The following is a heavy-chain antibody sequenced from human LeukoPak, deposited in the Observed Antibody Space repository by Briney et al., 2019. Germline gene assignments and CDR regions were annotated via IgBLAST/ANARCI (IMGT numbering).Heavy chain of an antibody. CDR1: GYRFTSYW. Sequence: GASLKISSKGAGYRFTSYWIGWVRQMPGKGVEGMGVIYPGDSDTRYSPSFQGQVTISADKSISTAYLQWSSLKASDTAMYYCARLGSSGYVDYWGQGTLVTASS. J-gene: IGHJ4*02. D-gene: IGHD3-22*01. CDR2: IYPGDSDT. CDR3: ARLGSSGYVDY. V-gene: IGHV5-51*01.